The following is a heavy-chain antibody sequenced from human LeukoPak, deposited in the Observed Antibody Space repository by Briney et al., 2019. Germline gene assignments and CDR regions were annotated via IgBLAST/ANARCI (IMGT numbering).Heavy chain of an antibody. CDR1: GFTFSSYW. J-gene: IGHJ5*02. V-gene: IGHV3-74*01. CDR3: ARDPRAYIFRHYNWFDP. Sequence: GGSLRLSCAASGFTFSSYWMHRVRQAPGKGLVWVSRINSDGSSTSYADSVKGRFTISRDNAKNTLYLQMNSLRAEDTAVYYCARDPRAYIFRHYNWFDPWGQGTLVTVSS. CDR2: INSDGSST. D-gene: IGHD3-9*01.